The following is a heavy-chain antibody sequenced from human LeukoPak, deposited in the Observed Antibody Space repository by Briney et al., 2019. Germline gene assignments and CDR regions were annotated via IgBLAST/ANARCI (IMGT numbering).Heavy chain of an antibody. D-gene: IGHD6-19*01. V-gene: IGHV3-53*01. CDR2: IYSGGST. CDR3: ARDRHTVAVAATLDY. Sequence: GGSLRLSCAASGFTARSSYMNWVRQAPGRGLAWVSVIYSGGSTYYADSVKGRFTISRDNSKNTLYLQMSSLRADDTAVYFCARDRHTVAVAATLDYWGQGTLVIASS. J-gene: IGHJ4*02. CDR1: GFTARSSY.